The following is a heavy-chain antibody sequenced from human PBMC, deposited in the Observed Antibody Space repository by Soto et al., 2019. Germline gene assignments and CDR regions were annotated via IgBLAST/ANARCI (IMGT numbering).Heavy chain of an antibody. CDR1: GASVSTGAYY. Sequence: SETLSLTCTVSGASVSTGAYYWGWVRQRPGKGLEWVGYIYESGYTYYNTSLKSRLTISLDRTNNQFSLVLTSVTAADTAVYYCVRALRHTAMVYPWFDPWGQGTLVTVSS. CDR2: IYESGYT. J-gene: IGHJ5*02. V-gene: IGHV4-31*03. CDR3: VRALRHTAMVYPWFDP. D-gene: IGHD5-18*01.